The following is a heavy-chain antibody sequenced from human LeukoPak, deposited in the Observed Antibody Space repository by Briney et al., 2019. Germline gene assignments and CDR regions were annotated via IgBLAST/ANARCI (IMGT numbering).Heavy chain of an antibody. CDR1: GFTFSSYA. Sequence: GGTLRLSCAASGFTFSSYALHWVRQAPGKGLEWGAVISYDGKTKSYAVSVKGRFTISTANPNNTLYLQMNSLRPDDAAGYYCVVDGGASAYGPGRYWGQGTLVTVSS. D-gene: IGHD3-16*01. J-gene: IGHJ4*02. V-gene: IGHV3-30*04. CDR2: ISYDGKTK. CDR3: VVDGGASAYGPGRY.